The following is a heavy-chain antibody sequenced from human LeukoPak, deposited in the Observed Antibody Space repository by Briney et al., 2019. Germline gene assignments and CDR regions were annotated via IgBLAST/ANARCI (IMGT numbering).Heavy chain of an antibody. V-gene: IGHV4-59*01. J-gene: IGHJ3*02. Sequence: PSETLSLTCTVSGGSISSYYWSWIRQPPGKGLKWIGYIYYSGSTNYNPSLKSRVTISVDTSKNQFSLKLSSVTAADTAVYYCATRLDGDYGAFDIWGQGTMVTVSS. D-gene: IGHD4-17*01. CDR2: IYYSGST. CDR1: GGSISSYY. CDR3: ATRLDGDYGAFDI.